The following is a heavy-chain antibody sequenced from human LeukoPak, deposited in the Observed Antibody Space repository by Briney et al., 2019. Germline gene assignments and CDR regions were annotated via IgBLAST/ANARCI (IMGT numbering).Heavy chain of an antibody. CDR1: GGTFSTYA. Sequence: ASVTVSCTASGGTFSTYAISWVRQAPGQGLEWMGWISAYNGNTNYAQKLQGRVTMTTDISTSTAYMELRSLRSDDTAVYYCARGTSGRSDYWGQGTLVTVSS. J-gene: IGHJ4*02. V-gene: IGHV1-18*01. D-gene: IGHD1-26*01. CDR3: ARGTSGRSDY. CDR2: ISAYNGNT.